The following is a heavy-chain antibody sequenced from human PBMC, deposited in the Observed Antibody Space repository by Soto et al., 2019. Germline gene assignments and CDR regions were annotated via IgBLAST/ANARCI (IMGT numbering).Heavy chain of an antibody. CDR3: ARRYGSFFDI. CDR2: IYYSGST. J-gene: IGHJ3*02. D-gene: IGHD3-10*01. Sequence: SETLSVTRTVACGSISSYYWSWIRQPPGKGLEWIGYIYYSGSTNYNPSLKSRVTISVDTSKNQFSLKLSSVTAADTAVYYCARRYGSFFDIWGQGTMVTVSS. V-gene: IGHV4-59*08. CDR1: CGSISSYY.